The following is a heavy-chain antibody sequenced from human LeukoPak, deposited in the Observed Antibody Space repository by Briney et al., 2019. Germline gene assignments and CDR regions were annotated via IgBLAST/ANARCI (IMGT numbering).Heavy chain of an antibody. D-gene: IGHD5-18*01. CDR1: GYTFTSYD. J-gene: IGHJ4*02. CDR2: MNPNSGNT. CDR3: ARGGGYSYGILDY. V-gene: IGHV1-8*01. Sequence: GASVKVSCKASGYTFTSYDINWVRQATGQGLEWMGWMNPNSGNTGYAQKFQVRVSMTRNTSISTAYMELSSLKSEDTAVYYCARGGGYSYGILDYWAQGTPVTVSS.